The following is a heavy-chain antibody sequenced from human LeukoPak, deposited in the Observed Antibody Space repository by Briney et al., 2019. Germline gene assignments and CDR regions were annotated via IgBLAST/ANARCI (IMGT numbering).Heavy chain of an antibody. V-gene: IGHV3-23*01. CDR2: MAGSGAAT. J-gene: IGHJ4*02. Sequence: VGSLRLSCAAPGFIFRSYVMYWVGQAPGEGLGWVSGMAGSGAATYYADSVKGRFTISRDNYKNTLYLQMKSLRAEDTAVYFCAKRGVVIRVILVGFHKEAYYFDSWGQGALVTVSS. D-gene: IGHD3-22*01. CDR1: GFIFRSYV. CDR3: AKRGVVIRVILVGFHKEAYYFDS.